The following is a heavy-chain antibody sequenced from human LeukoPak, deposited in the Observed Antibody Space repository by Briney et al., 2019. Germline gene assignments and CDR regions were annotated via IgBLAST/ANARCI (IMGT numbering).Heavy chain of an antibody. CDR1: GYTLTELS. D-gene: IGHD6-19*01. Sequence: GASVKVSCKVSGYTLTELSMHWVRQAPGKGLEWMGGFDPEDGETIYAQKFQGRVTMTEDTSTDTAYMELSSLRSEDTAVYYCARAIAVAGTTSFDIWGQGTMVTVSS. CDR2: FDPEDGET. CDR3: ARAIAVAGTTSFDI. J-gene: IGHJ3*02. V-gene: IGHV1-24*01.